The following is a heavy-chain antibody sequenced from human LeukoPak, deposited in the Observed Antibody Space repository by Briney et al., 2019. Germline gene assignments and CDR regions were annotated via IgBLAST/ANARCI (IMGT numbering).Heavy chain of an antibody. D-gene: IGHD3-22*01. J-gene: IGHJ3*02. V-gene: IGHV3-23*01. CDR1: GFTFSSYA. CDR2: ISGSGGST. CDR3: AKIQGSGYYDGDAFDI. Sequence: GGSLRLSCAASGFTFSSYAMSWVRQAPGKGLEWVSAISGSGGSTYYADSVKGRFTISRDNSKNTLYLQMNSLRAEDTAVYYCAKIQGSGYYDGDAFDIWGHGTMVTVSS.